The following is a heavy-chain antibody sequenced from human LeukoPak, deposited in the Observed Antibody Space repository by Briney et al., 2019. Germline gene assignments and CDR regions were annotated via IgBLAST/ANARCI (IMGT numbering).Heavy chain of an antibody. D-gene: IGHD3-22*01. V-gene: IGHV3-30*02. CDR2: IRYDGSNK. Sequence: GGSLRLSCAASGFTFSNYNMNWVRQAPGKGLEWVAFIRYDGSNKYYADSVKGRFTISRDNSKNTLYLQMNSLRAEDTAVYYCAKGGQDYYDSIQLWGQGTLVTVSS. CDR1: GFTFSNYN. CDR3: AKGGQDYYDSIQL. J-gene: IGHJ4*02.